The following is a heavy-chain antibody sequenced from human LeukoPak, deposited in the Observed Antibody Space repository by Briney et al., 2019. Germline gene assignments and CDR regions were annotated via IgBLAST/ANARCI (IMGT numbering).Heavy chain of an antibody. CDR3: AQKAPFSPTYSHQ. CDR1: GGSITSYF. V-gene: IGHV4-59*01. Sequence: SETLSLTCTVSGGSITSYFWSWIRQPPGRRLEWIGYIYHSGTTNYNPSLKSRVTISADTSKNQFALRLTSVPAADTAVYYCAQKAPFSPTYSHQWGQGTLVTVSS. CDR2: IYHSGTT. J-gene: IGHJ1*01. D-gene: IGHD2/OR15-2a*01.